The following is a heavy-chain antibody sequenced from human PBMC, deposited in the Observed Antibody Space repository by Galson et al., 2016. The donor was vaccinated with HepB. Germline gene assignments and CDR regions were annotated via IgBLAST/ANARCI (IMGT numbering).Heavy chain of an antibody. D-gene: IGHD2-21*01. CDR3: ASGRAKHTRKDNWFDP. Sequence: SETLSLTCTVSGGSIGDTDYYWGWIRQPPGKGLEWIGSYYYSGSTYYKPSLKSRVTIYVDTSRKQFSLRLNSVTAADTAVYYCASGRAKHTRKDNWFDPWGQGTLVTVSS. CDR2: YYYSGST. J-gene: IGHJ5*02. CDR1: GGSIGDTDYY. V-gene: IGHV4-39*01.